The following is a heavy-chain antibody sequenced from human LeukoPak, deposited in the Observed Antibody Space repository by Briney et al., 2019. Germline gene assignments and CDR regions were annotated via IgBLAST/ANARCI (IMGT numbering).Heavy chain of an antibody. D-gene: IGHD3-22*01. CDR2: IYYSGST. CDR3: ARVTDSSGYYYWDY. Sequence: SETLSLTCTVSGGSISSSSYYWSWIRQPPGKGLEWIGYIYYSGSTNYNPSLKSRVTISVDTSKNQLSLKLSSVTAADTAVYYCARVTDSSGYYYWDYWGQGTLVTVSS. J-gene: IGHJ4*02. CDR1: GGSISSSSYY. V-gene: IGHV4-61*01.